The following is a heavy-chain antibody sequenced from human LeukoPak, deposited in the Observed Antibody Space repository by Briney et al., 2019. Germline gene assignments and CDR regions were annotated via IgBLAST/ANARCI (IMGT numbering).Heavy chain of an antibody. Sequence: GGSLRLSCTVSGFSFSGHWMHWARQLPGKGLVWVSRISPTGSTTSYADSVKGRFTVSRDNARNTLYLQVNNLRAEDTAVYYCARGPNSNWSGLDFWGQGTLLTVSS. CDR1: GFSFSGHW. CDR3: ARGPNSNWSGLDF. CDR2: ISPTGSTT. D-gene: IGHD6-6*01. V-gene: IGHV3-74*01. J-gene: IGHJ4*02.